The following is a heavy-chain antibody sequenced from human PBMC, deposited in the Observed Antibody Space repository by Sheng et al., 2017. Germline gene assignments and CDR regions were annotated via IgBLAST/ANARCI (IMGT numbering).Heavy chain of an antibody. J-gene: IGHJ4*02. CDR2: IYTSGST. CDR3: ARDAEYCSGGSCYLDY. V-gene: IGHV4-4*07. Sequence: QVQLQESGPGLVKPSETLSLTCTVSGGSISSYYWSWIRQPAGKGLEWIGRIYTSGSTNYNPSLKSRVTMSVDTSKNQFSLKLSSVTAADTAVYYCARDAEYCSGGSCYLDYWGQGTLVTVSS. D-gene: IGHD2-15*01. CDR1: GGSISSYY.